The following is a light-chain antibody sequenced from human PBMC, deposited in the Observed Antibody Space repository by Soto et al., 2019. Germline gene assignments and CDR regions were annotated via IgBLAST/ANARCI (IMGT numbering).Light chain of an antibody. CDR1: QSVSSN. J-gene: IGKJ1*01. CDR2: GAS. CDR3: QQYNNWPPRGT. Sequence: EIVMTQSPATLSVSPGERATLSCRASQSVSSNLAWYQQKPGQAPRLLIYGASTRATGIPARFSGSGSGTEFTLTIGSLPSEDFAVYYCQQYNNWPPRGTFGQGTKVEIK. V-gene: IGKV3-15*01.